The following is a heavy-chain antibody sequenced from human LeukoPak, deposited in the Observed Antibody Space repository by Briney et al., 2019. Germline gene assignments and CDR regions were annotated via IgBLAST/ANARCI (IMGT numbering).Heavy chain of an antibody. V-gene: IGHV1-69*05. Sequence: SVKVSCKASGGTFSSYAISWVRQAPGQGLEWMGGIIPIFGTANYAQKFQGRVTITTDDSTSTAYMELSSLRSEDTAVYYCASREDVDTAMVWRYWGQGTLVTVSS. D-gene: IGHD5-18*01. CDR3: ASREDVDTAMVWRY. J-gene: IGHJ4*02. CDR2: IIPIFGTA. CDR1: GGTFSSYA.